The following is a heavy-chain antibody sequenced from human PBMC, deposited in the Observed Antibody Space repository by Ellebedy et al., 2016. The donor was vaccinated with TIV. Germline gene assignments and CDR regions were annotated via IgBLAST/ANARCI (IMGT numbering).Heavy chain of an antibody. J-gene: IGHJ4*02. Sequence: PGGSLRLSCAASGFIFSKYDMTWVRKARGKGMEWVSGMGTSGDIYYVGSVKGRFTISRDDAENSLYLQMKNLRAEDTAGYYCARGVDYGGYDWGVDYWGQGTLVTVSA. CDR3: ARGVDYGGYDWGVDY. CDR2: MGTSGDI. V-gene: IGHV3-13*01. D-gene: IGHD5-12*01. CDR1: GFIFSKYD.